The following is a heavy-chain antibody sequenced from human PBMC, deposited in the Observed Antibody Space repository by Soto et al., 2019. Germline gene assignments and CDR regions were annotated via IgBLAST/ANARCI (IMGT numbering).Heavy chain of an antibody. Sequence: ASVKVSCKASGYTFTSYDINWVRQATGQGLEWMGWMNPNSGNTGYAQKFQGRVTMTRNTSISTAYMELSSLRSEDTAVYYCAPGIRYFDWLAYDSWRQXPLVPVSS. D-gene: IGHD3-9*01. CDR2: MNPNSGNT. J-gene: IGHJ5*01. CDR1: GYTFTSYD. V-gene: IGHV1-8*01. CDR3: APGIRYFDWLAYDS.